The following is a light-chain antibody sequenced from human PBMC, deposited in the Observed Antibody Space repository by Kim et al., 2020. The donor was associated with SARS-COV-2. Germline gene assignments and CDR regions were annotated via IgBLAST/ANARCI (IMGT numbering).Light chain of an antibody. CDR2: GAS. CDR1: QSFGSSY. V-gene: IGKV3-20*01. J-gene: IGKJ5*01. Sequence: EIVLTQSPGTLSLSPGERATLSCRASQSFGSSYLAWYQQKPGQAPRLLIYGASSRATGIPDRFSGSGSGTDFTLTISRLEPEDFAVYYCQQYGSSPPDFGQGTRLEIK. CDR3: QQYGSSPPD.